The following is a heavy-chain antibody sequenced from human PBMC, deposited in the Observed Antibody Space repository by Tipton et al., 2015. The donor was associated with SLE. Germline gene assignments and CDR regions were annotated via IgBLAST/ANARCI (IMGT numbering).Heavy chain of an antibody. CDR2: ISSSSSTI. Sequence: SLRLSCAASGFTFSSYSMNWVRQAPGKGLEWVSYISSSSSTIYYADSVKGRFTISRDNAKNSLYLQMNSLRAEDTAVYYCARERGYDFWSKGAFDIWGQGTMVTVSS. CDR1: GFTFSSYS. CDR3: ARERGYDFWSKGAFDI. J-gene: IGHJ3*02. V-gene: IGHV3-48*04. D-gene: IGHD3-3*01.